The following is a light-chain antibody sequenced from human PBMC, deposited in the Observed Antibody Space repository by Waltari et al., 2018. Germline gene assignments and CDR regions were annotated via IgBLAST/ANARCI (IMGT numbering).Light chain of an antibody. V-gene: IGLV1-44*01. CDR2: RNE. CDR3: AAWDDSLNGHWE. CDR1: SSNIGNII. Sequence: QSVLTQPPSVSGTPGQRVTIPCSGSSSNIGNIIVNWYRQVPGTTPKLLIYRNEQRPSWIPDRFSGSKSGTSASLAISGLRSEDEADYFCAAWDDSLNGHWEFGGGTKLTVL. J-gene: IGLJ2*01.